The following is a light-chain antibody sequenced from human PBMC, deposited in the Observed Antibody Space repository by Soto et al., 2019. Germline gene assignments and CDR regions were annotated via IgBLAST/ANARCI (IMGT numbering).Light chain of an antibody. CDR2: LGS. CDR1: QSLLHSNGYNY. J-gene: IGKJ1*01. Sequence: DIVMTQSPLSLPVTPGEPASISCRSSQSLLHSNGYNYLDWYLQKPGQSPQLLIYLGSNRASGVPDRFSDSGSGTDSTLKISRVEAEDVGVYYCMQALQTPWTFGQGTKVEIK. CDR3: MQALQTPWT. V-gene: IGKV2-28*01.